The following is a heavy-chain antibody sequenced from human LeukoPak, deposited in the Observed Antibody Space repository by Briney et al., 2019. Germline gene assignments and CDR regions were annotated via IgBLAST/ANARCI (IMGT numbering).Heavy chain of an antibody. Sequence: NASETLSLTCTVSGASFNSDDQYWNWIRQSPGKGREWIGSIHPSGMLYNNPSLESRVTMSRDTSKNQFSLNLNSVTAADTAVYFCSRGLDSRKLGYWGQGILVTVSS. V-gene: IGHV4-31*03. D-gene: IGHD3-22*01. CDR1: GASFNSDDQY. CDR2: IHPSGML. CDR3: SRGLDSRKLGY. J-gene: IGHJ4*02.